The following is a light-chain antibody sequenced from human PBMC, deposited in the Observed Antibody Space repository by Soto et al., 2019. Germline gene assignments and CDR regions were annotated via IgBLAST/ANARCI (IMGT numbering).Light chain of an antibody. V-gene: IGLV2-14*01. CDR2: ASS. CDR3: SSYTSGSTLYV. CDR1: SSDVGSYNY. Sequence: QASLTHPAPVSWSPGHLITISCTGTSSDVGSYNYVSWYQHHPGKAPRLMIYASSNRPSGVSHRFSGSRSGNTASLTISGLQAEDEPDYYCSSYTSGSTLYVFGTGTKVTAL. J-gene: IGLJ1*01.